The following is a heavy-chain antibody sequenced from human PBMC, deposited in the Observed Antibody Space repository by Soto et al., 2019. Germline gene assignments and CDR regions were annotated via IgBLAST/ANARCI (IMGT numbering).Heavy chain of an antibody. D-gene: IGHD2-8*01. V-gene: IGHV4-30-2*01. Sequence: PSETLSLTCAVSGGSISSDGYSWSWIRQPPGKGLEWIGYIYHSGSTYYNPSLKSRVTISVDRSKNQFSLKLSSVTAADTAVYYCARVGGFGVYFDYWGQGTLVTASS. CDR1: GGSISSDGYS. J-gene: IGHJ4*02. CDR3: ARVGGFGVYFDY. CDR2: IYHSGST.